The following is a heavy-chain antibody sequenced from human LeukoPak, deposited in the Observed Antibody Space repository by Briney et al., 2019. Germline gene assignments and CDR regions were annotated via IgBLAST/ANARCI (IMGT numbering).Heavy chain of an antibody. D-gene: IGHD2-21*02. V-gene: IGHV4-34*01. CDR1: GGSFSPYF. CDR3: ARGGFYCGGDCYADY. CDR2: INHSGST. Sequence: SETLSLTCAVYGGSFSPYFWSWIRQPPGKGLEWIGEINHSGSTNYNPSLKSRVTISVGTSKNQFSLKLSSVTAADTAVYYCARGGFYCGGDCYADYWGQGTLVTVSS. J-gene: IGHJ4*02.